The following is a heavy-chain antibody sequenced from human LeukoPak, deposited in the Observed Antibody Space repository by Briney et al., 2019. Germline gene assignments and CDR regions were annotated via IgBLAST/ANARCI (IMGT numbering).Heavy chain of an antibody. D-gene: IGHD4-11*01. V-gene: IGHV1-2*02. CDR2: INPNSGGT. Sequence: ASVKVSCKASGYTFTGYYMHWVGQAPGQGLEWVGWINPNSGGTNYAQTFQGRVIMTRETSIRTAYMDLSRLRSDDTAVYYCARGLDGTTVTTWGQGNLVTVSS. CDR1: GYTFTGYY. CDR3: ARGLDGTTVTT. J-gene: IGHJ4*02.